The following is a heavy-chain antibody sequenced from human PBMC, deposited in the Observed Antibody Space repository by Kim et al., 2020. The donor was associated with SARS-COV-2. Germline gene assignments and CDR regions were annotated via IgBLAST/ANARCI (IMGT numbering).Heavy chain of an antibody. J-gene: IGHJ5*02. Sequence: SVKVSCKASGGTFSSYAISWVRQAPGQGLEWMGRIIPILGIANYAQKFQGRVTITADKSTSTAYMELRSLRSEDTAVYYCARDLWPKQLFNWFDPWGQG. V-gene: IGHV1-69*04. CDR2: IIPILGIA. CDR1: GGTFSSYA. D-gene: IGHD6-13*01. CDR3: ARDLWPKQLFNWFDP.